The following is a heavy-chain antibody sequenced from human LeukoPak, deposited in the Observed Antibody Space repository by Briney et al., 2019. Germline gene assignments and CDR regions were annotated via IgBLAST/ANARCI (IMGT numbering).Heavy chain of an antibody. CDR3: AKSLRWLQSIFDY. V-gene: IGHV3-23*01. CDR1: GFTFTSYA. CDR2: VSGDGGRT. J-gene: IGHJ4*02. Sequence: GSLRLSCVASGFTFTSYAMSWVRQAPGKGLEWVSSVSGDGGRTYYAASVQGRFAISRDNSKDALYLEMNSLRAGDTAVYYCAKSLRWLQSIFDYWGQGTLVTVSS. D-gene: IGHD5-24*01.